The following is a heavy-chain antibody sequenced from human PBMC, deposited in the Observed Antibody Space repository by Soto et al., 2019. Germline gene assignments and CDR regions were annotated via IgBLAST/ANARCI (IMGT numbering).Heavy chain of an antibody. CDR3: ARDFTKSSSWPYYFDY. CDR2: ISAYSGST. Sequence: QVQLVQSGAEVKKPGASVKVSCKASGYTFTTYGISWVRQAPGQGLEWMGWISAYSGSTKFAQKLQGRVTMTTDTSKTTAYMELRSLTSDDTAVYYCARDFTKSSSWPYYFDYWGQGTQVTVSS. V-gene: IGHV1-18*01. J-gene: IGHJ4*02. D-gene: IGHD6-13*01. CDR1: GYTFTTYG.